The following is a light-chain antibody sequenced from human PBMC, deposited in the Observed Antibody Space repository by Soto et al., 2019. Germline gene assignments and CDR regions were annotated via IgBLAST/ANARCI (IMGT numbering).Light chain of an antibody. CDR2: TAF. J-gene: IGKJ1*01. Sequence: DIQMTQSPSSLSASVGDRVTITCRASQGIQNDLAWYQQKPGKAPKRLIYTAFNLQSGVPSRFSGSGSGTEFTLTISSLQPEDFATYYCLQHNSYPRTFGQGTKVEVK. CDR1: QGIQND. V-gene: IGKV1-17*01. CDR3: LQHNSYPRT.